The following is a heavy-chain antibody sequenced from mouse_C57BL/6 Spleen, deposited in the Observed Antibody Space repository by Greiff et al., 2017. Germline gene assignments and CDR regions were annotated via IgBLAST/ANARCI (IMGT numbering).Heavy chain of an antibody. CDR3: TRSGEAY. V-gene: IGHV1-15*01. D-gene: IGHD2-13*01. CDR1: GYTFTDYE. Sequence: QVQLQQSGAELVRPGASVTLSCKASGYTFTDYEMHWVKQTPVHGLEWIGAIDPETGGTAYTQKFKGKAILTADKSSSTAYMELRSLTSEDSAVYYCTRSGEAYWGQGTLVTVSA. CDR2: IDPETGGT. J-gene: IGHJ3*01.